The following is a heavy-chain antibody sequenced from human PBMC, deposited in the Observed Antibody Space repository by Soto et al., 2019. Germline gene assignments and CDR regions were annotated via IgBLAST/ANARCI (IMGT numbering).Heavy chain of an antibody. CDR2: IKQDGSEK. Sequence: PGGSLRLSCAASGFTFSSYWMSWVRQAPGKGPEWVANIKQDGSEKYYVDSVKGRFTISRDNAKNSLYLQMNSLRAEDTAVYYCARDVGYSYGFEFPVWGQGTLVTVSS. D-gene: IGHD5-18*01. V-gene: IGHV3-7*03. CDR3: ARDVGYSYGFEFPV. J-gene: IGHJ4*02. CDR1: GFTFSSYW.